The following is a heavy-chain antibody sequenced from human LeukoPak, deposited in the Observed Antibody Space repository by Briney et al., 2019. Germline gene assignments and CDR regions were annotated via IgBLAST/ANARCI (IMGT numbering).Heavy chain of an antibody. Sequence: PSETLSLTCTVSGGSISSGGYYWSWIRQHPGKGLEWIGYIYYSGSTYYNPSLKSRVTISVDTSKNQFSLKLSSVTAADTAVYYCARVGYDFWSGSAGAFDIWGQGTMVTVSS. J-gene: IGHJ3*02. V-gene: IGHV4-31*03. CDR3: ARVGYDFWSGSAGAFDI. CDR1: GGSISSGGYY. D-gene: IGHD3-3*01. CDR2: IYYSGST.